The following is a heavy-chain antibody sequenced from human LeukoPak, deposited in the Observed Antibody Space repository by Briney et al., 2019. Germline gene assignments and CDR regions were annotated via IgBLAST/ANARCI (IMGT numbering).Heavy chain of an antibody. CDR1: GGSFSGYY. Sequence: SETLSLTCAVYGGSFSGYYLSWIRQPPGKGLEWIWEINHSGSTNYNPAPKRRVTISVDTSNNQFSMKLSSVNAADTAVYYCARGGSYYDILTGYYPPKNWFDPWGQGTLVTVSS. CDR2: INHSGST. V-gene: IGHV4-34*01. CDR3: ARGGSYYDILTGYYPPKNWFDP. D-gene: IGHD3-9*01. J-gene: IGHJ5*02.